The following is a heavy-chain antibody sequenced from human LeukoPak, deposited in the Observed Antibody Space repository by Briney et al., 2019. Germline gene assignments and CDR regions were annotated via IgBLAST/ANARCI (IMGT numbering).Heavy chain of an antibody. V-gene: IGHV3-7*01. Sequence: PGGSLRLSCAASGFTFSSYWMSWVRQAPGKGLEWVANIKQDGSEKYYVDSVKGRFTISRDNAKNSLYLQMNSLRAEDTAVYYCAKRQGSYFDTSGYYYGWGQGTLVTVSS. D-gene: IGHD3-22*01. CDR1: GFTFSSYW. CDR3: AKRQGSYFDTSGYYYG. J-gene: IGHJ4*02. CDR2: IKQDGSEK.